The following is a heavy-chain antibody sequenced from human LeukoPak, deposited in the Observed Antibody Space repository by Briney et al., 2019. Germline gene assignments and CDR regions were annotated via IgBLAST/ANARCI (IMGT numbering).Heavy chain of an antibody. CDR2: MNPNSGNT. J-gene: IGHJ1*01. Sequence: TXXDINWVRQATGQGLEWMGWMNPNSGNTGYAQKFQGRVTMTRNTSISTAYMELSSLRSEDTAVYYCARAGIAVAGQAEYFQHWGQGTLVTVSS. D-gene: IGHD6-19*01. CDR3: ARAGIAVAGQAEYFQH. V-gene: IGHV1-8*01. CDR1: TXXD.